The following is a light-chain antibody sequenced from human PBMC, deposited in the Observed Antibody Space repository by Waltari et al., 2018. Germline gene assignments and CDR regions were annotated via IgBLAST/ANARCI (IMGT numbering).Light chain of an antibody. CDR1: SSDVGGHNY. CDR3: CSYAGRYTWV. Sequence: QSALTQPRSVSGSPGQSVTISCTGTSSDVGGHNYVSWYQQHPGKAPKLIIDDVSKRPSGVPDRFSGSKSGNTASLTISGLQAEDEADYYCCSYAGRYTWVFGGGTKLTVL. CDR2: DVS. J-gene: IGLJ3*02. V-gene: IGLV2-11*01.